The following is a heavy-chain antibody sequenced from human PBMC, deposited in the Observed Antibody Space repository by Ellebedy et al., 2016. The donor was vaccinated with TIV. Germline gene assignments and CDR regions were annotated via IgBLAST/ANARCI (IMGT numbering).Heavy chain of an antibody. D-gene: IGHD3-16*01. CDR3: ARDKPGGDNWFDP. CDR2: IYPANGDT. J-gene: IGHJ5*02. CDR1: GYTFTTHA. V-gene: IGHV1-3*01. Sequence: AASVKVSCKASGYTFTTHAIHWVRQAPGQSFEWMGWIYPANGDTKYSQQFQGRVTFTSDTSASTAYMELSSLRSEDTAVYYCARDKPGGDNWFDPWGQGTLVTVSS.